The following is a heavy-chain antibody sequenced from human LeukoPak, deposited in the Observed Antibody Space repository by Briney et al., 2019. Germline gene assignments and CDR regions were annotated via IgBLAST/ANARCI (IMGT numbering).Heavy chain of an antibody. D-gene: IGHD3-10*01. CDR3: ARDSRRELLHAFDI. CDR2: IDYSGST. J-gene: IGHJ3*02. V-gene: IGHV4-59*01. Sequence: SETLSLTCSVSGGSISSYYWSWIRQPPGKGLEWIGYIDYSGSTNYNPSLKSRIIISVDTSKSQFSLKLTSVTAADTAVYYCARDSRRELLHAFDIWGQGTMVTVSA. CDR1: GGSISSYY.